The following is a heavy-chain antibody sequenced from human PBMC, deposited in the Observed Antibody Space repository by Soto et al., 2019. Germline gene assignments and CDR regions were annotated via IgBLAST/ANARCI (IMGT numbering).Heavy chain of an antibody. J-gene: IGHJ6*02. CDR3: TTPTWIYIVLVPAAMDPYYYYGMDV. Sequence: GGSLRLSCAASGFTFSNAWMNWVRQAPGKGLEWVGRIKSKTDGGTTDYAAPVKGRFTISRDDSKNTLYLQMNSLKTEDTAVYYCTTPTWIYIVLVPAAMDPYYYYGMDVWGQGTTVTVSS. CDR2: IKSKTDGGTT. CDR1: GFTFSNAW. V-gene: IGHV3-15*07. D-gene: IGHD2-2*01.